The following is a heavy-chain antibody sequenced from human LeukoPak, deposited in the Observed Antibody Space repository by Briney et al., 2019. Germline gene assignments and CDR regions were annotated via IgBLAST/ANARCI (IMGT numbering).Heavy chain of an antibody. CDR2: IYYSGSS. D-gene: IGHD3-10*01. J-gene: IGHJ4*02. CDR1: GDSISGYY. Sequence: SETLSLTCTVSGDSISGYYWSWIRQPPGKGLEWIGYIYYSGSSYYNPSLKSRVTISVDTSKKQFSLKLSSVTAADTAVYYCARVGDYYGSGSYSAYFDYWGQGILVTVSS. V-gene: IGHV4-59*01. CDR3: ARVGDYYGSGSYSAYFDY.